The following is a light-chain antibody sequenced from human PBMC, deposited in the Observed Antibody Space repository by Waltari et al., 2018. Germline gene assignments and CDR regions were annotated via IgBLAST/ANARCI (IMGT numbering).Light chain of an antibody. Sequence: QSALTPPASVSGSPGQSITISCTGTSSDVGGYNSVSWYQHHPGKAPKVIIYDVSQRPSGVSNRFSGSKSGNTASLTISGLQPEDEADYFCCSYAGNYIHVLFGGGTKLTVL. CDR2: DVS. V-gene: IGLV2-23*02. CDR1: SSDVGGYNS. CDR3: CSYAGNYIHVL. J-gene: IGLJ2*01.